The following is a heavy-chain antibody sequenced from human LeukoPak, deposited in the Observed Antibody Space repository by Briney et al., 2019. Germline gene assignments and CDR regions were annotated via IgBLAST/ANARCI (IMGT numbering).Heavy chain of an antibody. V-gene: IGHV4-34*01. Sequence: SETLSLTCAVYGGSFSGYYWSWIRQPPGKGLEWIGEINHSGSTNYNPSLKSRVTISVDTSKNQFSLRLSSVTAADTAVYYCASGAEAYFDYWGQGTLVRVSS. CDR2: INHSGST. CDR1: GGSFSGYY. CDR3: ASGAEAYFDY. J-gene: IGHJ4*02.